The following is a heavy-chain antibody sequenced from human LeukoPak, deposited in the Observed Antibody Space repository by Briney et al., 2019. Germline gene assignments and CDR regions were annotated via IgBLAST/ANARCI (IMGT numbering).Heavy chain of an antibody. CDR2: IKEDGSEE. Sequence: GGSLGLSCVASGFTLGDYWMSWVRQPPGKGLEWVANIKEDGSEEHYVGSLKGRFTISRDNTKNSLYLQMSNLRVEDTAIYYCARDEPGYGEFLLYWGQGTLVTVSS. CDR1: GFTLGDYW. J-gene: IGHJ4*02. CDR3: ARDEPGYGEFLLY. V-gene: IGHV3-7*01. D-gene: IGHD3-10*01.